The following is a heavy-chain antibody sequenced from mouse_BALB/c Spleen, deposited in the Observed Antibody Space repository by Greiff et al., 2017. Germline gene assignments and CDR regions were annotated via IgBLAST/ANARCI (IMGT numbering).Heavy chain of an antibody. J-gene: IGHJ4*01. CDR1: GYAFSSSW. CDR2: IYPGDGDT. CDR3: ARGGSPYAMDY. V-gene: IGHV1-82*01. Sequence: VQLQQSGPELVKPGASVKISCKASGYAFSSSWMNWVKQRPGQGLEWIGRIYPGDGDTNYNGKFKGKATLTADKSSSTAYMQLSSLTSVDSAVYFCARGGSPYAMDYWGQGTSVTVSS.